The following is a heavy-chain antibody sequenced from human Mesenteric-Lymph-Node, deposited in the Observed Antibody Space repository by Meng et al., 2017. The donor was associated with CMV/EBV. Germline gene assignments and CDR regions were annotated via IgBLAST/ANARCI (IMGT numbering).Heavy chain of an antibody. CDR3: ARHQRWLKSEGGFNY. V-gene: IGHV4-34*01. CDR1: GGSFSGSY. D-gene: IGHD4-23*01. J-gene: IGHJ4*02. Sequence: QVHLQQGGPGLLKPSGTLSLTCAVYGGSFSGSYWSWIRQPPGKGLEWIGEINHSGSTNYNPSLKSRVTISVDTSKNQFSLKLSSVTAADTAVYYCARHQRWLKSEGGFNYWGQGTLVTVSS. CDR2: INHSGST.